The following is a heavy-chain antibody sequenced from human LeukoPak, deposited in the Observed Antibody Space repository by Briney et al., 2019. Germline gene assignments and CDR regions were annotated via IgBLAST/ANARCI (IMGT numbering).Heavy chain of an antibody. CDR3: AREDDDSNGIDV. CDR2: ISYDGKHK. J-gene: IGHJ6*02. Sequence: GSLRLSCAASGFTFSHYAMEWVRQAPGQGLEWVALISYDGKHKYYADSMKGRFTISRDNSKNTLYLQMNSLRAEDTAVYYCAREDDDSNGIDVWGHGTTVTVS. V-gene: IGHV3-30*04. CDR1: GFTFSHYA. D-gene: IGHD4-11*01.